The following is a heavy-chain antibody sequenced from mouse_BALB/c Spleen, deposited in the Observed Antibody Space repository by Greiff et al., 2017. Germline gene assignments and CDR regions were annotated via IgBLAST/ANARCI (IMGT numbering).Heavy chain of an antibody. J-gene: IGHJ2*01. CDR2: INPSTGYT. CDR1: GYSFTSYW. Sequence: VQLQQSGAELAKPGASVKMSCKASGYSFTSYWMHWVKQRPGQGLEWIGYINPSTGYTEYNQKFKDKATLTVDKSSSTAYMQLSSLTSEDSAVYYCANLLSSFDYWGQGTTLTVSS. CDR3: ANLLSSFDY. V-gene: IGHV1-7*01. D-gene: IGHD2-1*01.